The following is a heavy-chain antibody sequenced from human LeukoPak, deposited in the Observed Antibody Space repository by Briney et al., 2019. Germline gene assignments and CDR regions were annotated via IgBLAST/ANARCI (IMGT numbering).Heavy chain of an antibody. J-gene: IGHJ4*02. D-gene: IGHD3-9*01. Sequence: ASVKVSCKASGDSFTSYGFSWVRQAPGQGLEWMGWISAYNGNTNYAQKPQGRVTMTTDTSTSTAYMELRSLRSDDTGVYYCAREQYDILTGWSSDYWGQGTLITVSS. CDR2: ISAYNGNT. V-gene: IGHV1-18*04. CDR3: AREQYDILTGWSSDY. CDR1: GDSFTSYG.